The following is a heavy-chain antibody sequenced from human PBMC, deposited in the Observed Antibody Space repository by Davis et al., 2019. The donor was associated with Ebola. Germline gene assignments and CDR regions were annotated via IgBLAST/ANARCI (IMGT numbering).Heavy chain of an antibody. CDR1: GYTFVAYY. J-gene: IGHJ3*02. V-gene: IGHV1-2*02. CDR3: ARQPTVVTETDAFDI. CDR2: INPNSGGA. Sequence: ASVKVSCKASGYTFVAYYMHWVRQAPGQGLEWMGWINPNSGGANYAQKFQGRVTMTRDTSISTGYMELGRLRSDDTAVYYCARQPTVVTETDAFDIWGQGTTVTVSS. D-gene: IGHD4-23*01.